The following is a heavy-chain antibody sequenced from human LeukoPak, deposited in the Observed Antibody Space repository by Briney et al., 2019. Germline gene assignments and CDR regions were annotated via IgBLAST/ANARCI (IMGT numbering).Heavy chain of an antibody. CDR1: GFTFSSYA. J-gene: IGHJ4*02. CDR3: AKGRYESSGFNWAA. V-gene: IGHV3-64*02. CDR2: IKSNGDST. D-gene: IGHD3-22*01. Sequence: GGSLRLSCAASGFTFSSYAMHWVRQAPGKGLEYVSGIKSNGDSTYYADSVKGRFTISRDNSKNTLYLQMNSLRAEDTAVYYCAKGRYESSGFNWAAWGQGTLVTVSS.